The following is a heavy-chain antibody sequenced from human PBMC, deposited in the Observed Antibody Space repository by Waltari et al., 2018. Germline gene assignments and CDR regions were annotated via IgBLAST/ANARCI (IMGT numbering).Heavy chain of an antibody. CDR2: IYGDGTT. V-gene: IGHV3-53*02. Sequence: EVQLVETGGGLIQPGGSLRLSCAASGFTVSSTFISWVRQRPGMGLEWVSVIYGDGTTFHADSVKGRFTISRDNSRNEAYLQMNSLRGDDTAVYYCAGGRFEYWGQGTLVTVSS. J-gene: IGHJ4*02. CDR3: AGGRFEY. CDR1: GFTVSSTF.